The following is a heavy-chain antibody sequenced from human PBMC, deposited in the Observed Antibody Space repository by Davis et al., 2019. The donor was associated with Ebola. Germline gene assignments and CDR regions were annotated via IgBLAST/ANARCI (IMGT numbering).Heavy chain of an antibody. CDR1: GFTFSSYG. V-gene: IGHV3-33*01. D-gene: IGHD2-15*01. J-gene: IGHJ6*02. CDR3: ARDPLFRYSDPFYYYYGMDV. Sequence: GGSLRLSCAASGFTFSSYGMHWVRQAPGKGLEWVAVIWYDGSNKYYADSVKGRFTISRDNSKNTLYLQMNSLRAEDTAVYYCARDPLFRYSDPFYYYYGMDVWGQGTTVTVSS. CDR2: IWYDGSNK.